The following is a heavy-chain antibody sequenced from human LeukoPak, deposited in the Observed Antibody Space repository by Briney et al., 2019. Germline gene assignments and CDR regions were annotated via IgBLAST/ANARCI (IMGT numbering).Heavy chain of an antibody. CDR1: GYTFTSYD. Sequence: ASVKVSCKASGYTFTSYDINWVRQATGQGLEWMGWMNPNRGNTGYAQKFQGRVTMTRNTSISTAYMELSSLRSEDTAVYYCARRGPHGSSYYDFWSGYYPTYYFDYWGQGTLVTVSS. J-gene: IGHJ4*02. CDR2: MNPNRGNT. CDR3: ARRGPHGSSYYDFWSGYYPTYYFDY. D-gene: IGHD3-3*01. V-gene: IGHV1-8*01.